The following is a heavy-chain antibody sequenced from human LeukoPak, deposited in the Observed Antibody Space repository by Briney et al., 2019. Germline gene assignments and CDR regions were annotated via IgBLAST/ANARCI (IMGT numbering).Heavy chain of an antibody. CDR1: GGTFSSYA. Sequence: ASVKVSCKASGGTFSSYAISWVRQAPGQGLEWMGGIIPIFGTANYAQKFRGRVTITADESTSTAYMELSSLRSEDTAVYYCASGYYYDSSGYYYFDYWGQGTLVTVSS. CDR3: ASGYYYDSSGYYYFDY. J-gene: IGHJ4*02. CDR2: IIPIFGTA. D-gene: IGHD3-22*01. V-gene: IGHV1-69*13.